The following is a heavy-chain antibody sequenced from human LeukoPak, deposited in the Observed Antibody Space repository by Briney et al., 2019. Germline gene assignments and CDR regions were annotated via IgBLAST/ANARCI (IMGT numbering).Heavy chain of an antibody. CDR1: GYTFSTLD. V-gene: IGHV1-8*03. CDR3: ARGRCVGSTNCYYFDS. J-gene: IGHJ4*02. CDR2: MNPKSGMS. D-gene: IGHD2-2*01. Sequence: ASVKVSCKASGYTFSTLDINWVRQATGQGLEWMGWMNPKSGMSGFAQRFQGRVTITRDTSISTVYMELSSLRSEDTAVYYCARGRCVGSTNCYYFDSWGQGTLVTVSS.